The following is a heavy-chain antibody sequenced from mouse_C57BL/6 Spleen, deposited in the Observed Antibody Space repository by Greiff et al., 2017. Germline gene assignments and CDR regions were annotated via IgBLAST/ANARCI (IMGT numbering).Heavy chain of an antibody. CDR1: GYTFTSYW. CDR3: ARSGSNLDY. V-gene: IGHV1-61*01. J-gene: IGHJ2*01. D-gene: IGHD2-5*01. CDR2: IYPSDSET. Sequence: QVQLQQPGAELVRPGSSVKLSCKASGYTFTSYWMDWVKQRPGQGLEWIGNIYPSDSETHYNQKFKDKATLTVDKSSSTAYMQLSSLTSEDSAVYYCARSGSNLDYWGQGTTRTVSS.